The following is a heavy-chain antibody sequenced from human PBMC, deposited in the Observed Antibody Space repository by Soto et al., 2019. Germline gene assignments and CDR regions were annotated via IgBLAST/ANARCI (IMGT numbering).Heavy chain of an antibody. CDR2: IIPIFGTA. CDR3: VVNYYGSGNDYYYYYGMDV. Sequence: SVKVSCKASGGTFSSYAISWVRQAPGQGLEWMGGIIPIFGTANYAQKFQGRVTMTADESTGTAYMELSSLRSEDTAVYYCVVNYYGSGNDYYYYYGMDVWGQGTTVTVSS. J-gene: IGHJ6*02. D-gene: IGHD3-10*01. V-gene: IGHV1-69*13. CDR1: GGTFSSYA.